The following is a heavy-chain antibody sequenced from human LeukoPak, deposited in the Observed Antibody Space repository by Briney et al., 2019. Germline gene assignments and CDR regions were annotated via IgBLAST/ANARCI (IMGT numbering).Heavy chain of an antibody. CDR3: ARGQLYYYDSSGYSAIDY. D-gene: IGHD3-22*01. J-gene: IGHJ4*02. CDR1: GFTFSSYW. Sequence: GGSLRLSCAASGFTFSSYWMSWVRQAPGKGLEWVANIKQDGSEKYYVDSVKGRFTISRDNAKNSLYLQMNSLRAEDTAVYYCARGQLYYYDSSGYSAIDYWGQGTLVTVSS. V-gene: IGHV3-7*01. CDR2: IKQDGSEK.